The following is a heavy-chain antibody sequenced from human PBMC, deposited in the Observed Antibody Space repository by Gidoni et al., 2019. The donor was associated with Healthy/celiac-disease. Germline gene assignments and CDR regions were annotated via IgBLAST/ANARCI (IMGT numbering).Heavy chain of an antibody. Sequence: EVQLLESGGGLVQPGGSLRLSCAASGFTFSSYAMGWVRQAPGKGLEWVSAISGSGGSTYSADSLKGRFTISRDNSKNTLYLQMNSLRAMDTAVYYCAKSLSYSSGWCDYWGQGTLVTVSS. V-gene: IGHV3-23*01. CDR3: AKSLSYSSGWCDY. CDR2: ISGSGGST. D-gene: IGHD6-19*01. CDR1: GFTFSSYA. J-gene: IGHJ4*02.